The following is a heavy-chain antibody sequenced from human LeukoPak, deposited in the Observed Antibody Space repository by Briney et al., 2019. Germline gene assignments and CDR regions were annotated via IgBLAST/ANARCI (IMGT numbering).Heavy chain of an antibody. J-gene: IGHJ3*02. CDR3: ARDQGYSGYLDAFDI. D-gene: IGHD5-12*01. Sequence: GGSLRLSCAASGFTFSDYILDWVRQAPGKGLEWVSVIYSGGSTYYADSVKGRFTISRDNSKNTLYLQMNSLRAEDTAVYYCARDQGYSGYLDAFDIWGQGTMVTVSS. CDR1: GFTFSDYI. V-gene: IGHV3-66*01. CDR2: IYSGGST.